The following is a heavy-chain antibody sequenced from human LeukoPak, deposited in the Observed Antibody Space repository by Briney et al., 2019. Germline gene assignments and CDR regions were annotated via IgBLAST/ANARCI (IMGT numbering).Heavy chain of an antibody. CDR1: GFTFSNYD. Sequence: PGGSLRLSCVASGFTFSNYDMHWVRQAPGKGLEWVASMRNDGSQIYHADSVKGRFTISRDNAKNSLSLQMNSLRAEDTAVYYCVRDWGGGRCYWGQGTLVTVSS. CDR3: VRDWGGGRCY. CDR2: MRNDGSQI. V-gene: IGHV3-30*02. D-gene: IGHD2-15*01. J-gene: IGHJ4*02.